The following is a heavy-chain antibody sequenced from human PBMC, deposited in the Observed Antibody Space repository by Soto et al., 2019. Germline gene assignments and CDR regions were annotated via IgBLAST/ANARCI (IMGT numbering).Heavy chain of an antibody. CDR3: ASPIVGSTWNYEDAFDI. V-gene: IGHV3-30-3*01. J-gene: IGHJ3*02. Sequence: GGSLRLSCAASGFTFSSYAMHWVRQAPGKGLEWVAVISYDGSNKYYADSVKGRFTISRDNSKNTLYLQMNSLRAEDTAVYYCASPIVGSTWNYEDAFDIWGQGTMVTVSS. D-gene: IGHD1-7*01. CDR1: GFTFSSYA. CDR2: ISYDGSNK.